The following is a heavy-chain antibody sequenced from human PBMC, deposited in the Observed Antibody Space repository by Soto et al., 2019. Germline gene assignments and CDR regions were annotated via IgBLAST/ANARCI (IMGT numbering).Heavy chain of an antibody. CDR1: GFSLSTSGVG. CDR3: AHRRLCLDVLLWFGELRDAFDI. Sequence: QIPLKESGPTLVKPTQTLTLTGTFSGFSLSTSGVGVGWIRQPPGKAREWLALIYCNDDKRYSPSLKSRLTITKDTSKNQVVLTRTTMDALDTATYSCAHRRLCLDVLLWFGELRDAFDIWGQGTMFIVSS. D-gene: IGHD3-10*01. V-gene: IGHV2-5*01. CDR2: IYCNDDK. J-gene: IGHJ3*02.